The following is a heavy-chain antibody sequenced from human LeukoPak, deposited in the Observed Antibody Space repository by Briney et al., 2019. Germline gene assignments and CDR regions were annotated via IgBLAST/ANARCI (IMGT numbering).Heavy chain of an antibody. J-gene: IGHJ4*02. D-gene: IGHD6-13*01. CDR2: INHSGST. CDR3: ARGLGGGQRLVLFDY. V-gene: IGHV4-34*01. CDR1: GVSFSGYY. Sequence: SETLSLTCAVYGVSFSGYYWSWIRQPPGKGLEWIGEINHSGSTNYNPSLKSRVTISVDTSKNQFSLKLSSVTAADTAVYYCARGLGGGQRLVLFDYWGQGTLVTVSS.